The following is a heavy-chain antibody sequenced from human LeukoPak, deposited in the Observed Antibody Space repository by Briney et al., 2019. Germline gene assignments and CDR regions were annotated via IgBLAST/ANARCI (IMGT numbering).Heavy chain of an antibody. V-gene: IGHV3-21*01. J-gene: IGHJ4*02. D-gene: IGHD5-12*01. CDR1: GFTFSSYS. Sequence: GGSLRLSCAASGFTFSSYSMNWVRQAPGKGLEWVSSISSSSSYIYYADSVKGRFTISRDNAKNSLYLQMNSLRAEDTAVYYCAREMATSGGFDYWGQGTLVTVSS. CDR2: ISSSSSYI. CDR3: AREMATSGGFDY.